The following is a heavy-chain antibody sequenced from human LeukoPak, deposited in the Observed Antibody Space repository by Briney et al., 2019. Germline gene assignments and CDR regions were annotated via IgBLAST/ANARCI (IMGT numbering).Heavy chain of an antibody. J-gene: IGHJ6*03. D-gene: IGHD5/OR15-5a*01. V-gene: IGHV5-51*01. CDR3: ARLLSRYYYYMDV. CDR1: GYSFTSYW. CDR2: ICPGDSDT. Sequence: GESLKISCKGSGYSFTSYWIGWVRQMPGKGLEWMGIICPGDSDTRYSPSFQGQVTISADKSISTAYLQWSSLKASDTAMYYCARLLSRYYYYMDVWGKGTTVTVSS.